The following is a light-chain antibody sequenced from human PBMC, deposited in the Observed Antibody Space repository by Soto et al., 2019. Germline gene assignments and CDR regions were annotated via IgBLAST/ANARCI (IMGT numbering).Light chain of an antibody. J-gene: IGKJ1*01. CDR1: QSISSW. CDR3: QQYKSYSRT. Sequence: DIQMTQSPSTLSASVGDRVTITCRASQSISSWLAWYQQKPGKAPKLLIYKASSLESGVPSRFRGSGSGTEFTLTISSLQPDDFATYYCQQYKSYSRTFGQGTKVEIK. V-gene: IGKV1-5*03. CDR2: KAS.